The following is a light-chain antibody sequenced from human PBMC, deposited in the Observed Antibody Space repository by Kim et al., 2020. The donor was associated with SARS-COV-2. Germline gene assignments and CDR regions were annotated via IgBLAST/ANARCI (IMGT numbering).Light chain of an antibody. CDR3: QQYGSSPPFT. V-gene: IGKV3-20*01. CDR1: RSVSNNY. J-gene: IGKJ5*01. CDR2: AAS. Sequence: EIVLTQSPGTLSLSPGERATLSCRASRSVSNNYLAWYQQKPGQAPRLLIYAASSRATGIPDRFSGSGSGADFTLTISRLEPEDFAVYYCQQYGSSPPFTFGQGTRLEIK.